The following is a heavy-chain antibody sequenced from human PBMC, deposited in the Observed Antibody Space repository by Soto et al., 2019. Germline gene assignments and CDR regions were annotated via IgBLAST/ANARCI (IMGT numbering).Heavy chain of an antibody. CDR1: GGSFSGYY. CDR3: ARERTVLLWFGESSWFDP. Sequence: QVQLQQWGAGLLKPSETLSLTCAVYGGSFSGYYWSWIRQPPGKGLEWIGEINHSGSTNYNPSLKSRVTISVDTSKNQFSLNLSSVTAADTAVYYCARERTVLLWFGESSWFDPWGQGTLVTVSS. J-gene: IGHJ5*02. CDR2: INHSGST. D-gene: IGHD3-10*01. V-gene: IGHV4-34*01.